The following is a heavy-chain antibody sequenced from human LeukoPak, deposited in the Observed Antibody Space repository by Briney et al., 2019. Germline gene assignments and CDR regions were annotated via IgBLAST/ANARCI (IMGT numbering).Heavy chain of an antibody. CDR2: LCIISRDI. D-gene: IGHD6-13*01. CDR1: VHTFSISS. CDR3: ARDHGYSSSWYPYYFDY. Sequence: PRGCLRLSRVDSVHTFSISSAYCGPAAPGRGRLCVSHLCIISRDIYYADSVNGPFTISRDNAKNSLYLQMNSLRAEDTAVYYCARDHGYSSSWYPYYFDYWGQGTLVTVSS. J-gene: IGHJ4*02. V-gene: IGHV3-21*05.